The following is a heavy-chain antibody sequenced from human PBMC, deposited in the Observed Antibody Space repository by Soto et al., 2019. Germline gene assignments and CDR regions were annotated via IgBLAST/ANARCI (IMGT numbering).Heavy chain of an antibody. CDR3: ARGVAGPLHWFDP. Sequence: ASVKVSCKASGYTFTSYAMHWVRQAPGQRLEWMGWINAGNGNTKYSQKFQGRVTITRDTSASTAYMELSSLRSEDTAVYYCARGVAGPLHWFDPWGQGTLVPVSS. CDR1: GYTFTSYA. V-gene: IGHV1-3*01. CDR2: INAGNGNT. J-gene: IGHJ5*02. D-gene: IGHD6-19*01.